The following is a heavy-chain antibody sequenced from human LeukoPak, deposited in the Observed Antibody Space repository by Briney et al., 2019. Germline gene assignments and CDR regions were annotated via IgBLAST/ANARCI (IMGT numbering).Heavy chain of an antibody. D-gene: IGHD6-19*01. Sequence: ASVKVSRKTSGYTFSGSYIHWVRQAPGQGLEWMGWINPNSGGTNYAQKFQGRVTMTRDTSISTAYMELSRLRSDDTAVYYCARAHYRWLAFDYWGQGTLVTVSS. CDR1: GYTFSGSY. CDR3: ARAHYRWLAFDY. J-gene: IGHJ4*02. CDR2: INPNSGGT. V-gene: IGHV1-2*02.